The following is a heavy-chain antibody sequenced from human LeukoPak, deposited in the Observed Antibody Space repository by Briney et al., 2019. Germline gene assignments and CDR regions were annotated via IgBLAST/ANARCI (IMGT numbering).Heavy chain of an antibody. CDR1: GDSFSSSSDI. Sequence: SETLSLTCTVSGDSFSSSSDIWGWIRQSPGKGLEWIGSIYYSGNTYYNPSLKSRVTTSVDRSNNQFSLRLTSVTAAGTAVYYCARGYCSSTSCYGWFDLWGQGILVTVSS. D-gene: IGHD2-2*01. V-gene: IGHV4-39*01. CDR2: IYYSGNT. J-gene: IGHJ5*02. CDR3: ARGYCSSTSCYGWFDL.